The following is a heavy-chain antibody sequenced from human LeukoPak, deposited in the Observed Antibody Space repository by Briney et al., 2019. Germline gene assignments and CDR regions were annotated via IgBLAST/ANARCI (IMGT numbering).Heavy chain of an antibody. CDR2: ISGGGSTT. V-gene: IGHV3-23*01. J-gene: IGHJ3*02. D-gene: IGHD6-6*01. Sequence: GGSLRLSCAASGFTFSNYAMSWVRQAPGKGLEWVSTISGGGSTTYSADSVKGRFTISRDNSRNTLYLQMNSLRAEDTAVYYCAKARPIAARPVGNAFDIWGQGTMVTVSS. CDR1: GFTFSNYA. CDR3: AKARPIAARPVGNAFDI.